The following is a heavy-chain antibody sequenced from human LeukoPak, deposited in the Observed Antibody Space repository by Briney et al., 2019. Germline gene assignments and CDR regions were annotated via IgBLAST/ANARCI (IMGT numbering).Heavy chain of an antibody. CDR2: FDPEDGET. CDR3: ATFRAPYYYDSSGYDAFDI. V-gene: IGHV1-24*01. J-gene: IGHJ3*02. D-gene: IGHD3-22*01. Sequence: GASVKFSCKVSGYTLTELSMHWVRQAPGKGLEWMGGFDPEDGETIYAQKFQGRVTMTEDTSTDTAYMELSSLRSEDTAVYYCATFRAPYYYDSSGYDAFDIWGQGTMVTVSS. CDR1: GYTLTELS.